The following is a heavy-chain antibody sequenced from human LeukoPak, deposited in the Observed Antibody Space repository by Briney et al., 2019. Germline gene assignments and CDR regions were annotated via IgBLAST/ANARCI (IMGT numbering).Heavy chain of an antibody. V-gene: IGHV4-61*01. Sequence: SETLSLTCTVSGGSISSSSYYWNWIRQPPGKGLEWIGYIYYSGHTNYNPSLNSRVAISIDTSKNQFSLKLNSLTAADTAVYYCARATWNGYMFDYWGQGSLVTVTS. J-gene: IGHJ4*02. CDR2: IYYSGHT. CDR1: GGSISSSSYY. D-gene: IGHD5-24*01. CDR3: ARATWNGYMFDY.